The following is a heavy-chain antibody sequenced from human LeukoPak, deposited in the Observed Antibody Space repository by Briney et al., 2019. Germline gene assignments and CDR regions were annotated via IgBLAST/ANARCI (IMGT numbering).Heavy chain of an antibody. D-gene: IGHD4-17*01. CDR3: ARDYGDYVFSDY. V-gene: IGHV3-7*01. Sequence: PGGSLRLSCAASGFTFSSYWMNWARQAPGKGLEWVANIKQDGSEKYYVDSVKGRFTISRDNAKNSLYLQMNSLRAEDTAVYYCARDYGDYVFSDYWGQGTLVTVSS. J-gene: IGHJ4*02. CDR2: IKQDGSEK. CDR1: GFTFSSYW.